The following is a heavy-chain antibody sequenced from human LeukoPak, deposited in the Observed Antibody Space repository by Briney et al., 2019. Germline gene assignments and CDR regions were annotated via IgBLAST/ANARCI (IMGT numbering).Heavy chain of an antibody. Sequence: GGSLRLSCAASGFTFSSYSMNWVSQAPGKGLGWVSSIRSSSSYIYYADSVKGRFTISRGNAKNSLYLQMNSLRAEDTAVYYCARAYCISTSCYSPRPFTFDYWGQGTLVTVSS. J-gene: IGHJ4*02. V-gene: IGHV3-21*01. CDR3: ARAYCISTSCYSPRPFTFDY. CDR2: IRSSSSYI. CDR1: GFTFSSYS. D-gene: IGHD2-2*01.